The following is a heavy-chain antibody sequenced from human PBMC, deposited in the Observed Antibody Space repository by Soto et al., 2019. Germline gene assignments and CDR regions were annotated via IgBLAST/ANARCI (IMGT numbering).Heavy chain of an antibody. CDR2: IFHTGST. Sequence: SETLSLTCGVSGGSISSSNWWSWVRQPLGKGLEWIGEIFHTGSTNYNPSLSLKSRVTVSVDKSKNQFSLKLSPVTAADTAMYYCATSSLRYYYNSSSPIDYWGQGTLVTVSS. D-gene: IGHD3-22*01. CDR1: GGSISSSNW. J-gene: IGHJ4*02. V-gene: IGHV4-4*02. CDR3: ATSSLRYYYNSSSPIDY.